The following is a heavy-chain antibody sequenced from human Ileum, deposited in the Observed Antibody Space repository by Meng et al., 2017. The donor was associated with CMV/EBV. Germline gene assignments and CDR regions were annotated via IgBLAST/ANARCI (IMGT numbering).Heavy chain of an antibody. Sequence: GESLKISCAASGFTFSSYWMSWVRQAPGKGLEWVANINQDGSEKYYVDSVKGRFTISRDNAKNSLYLQMNSLRDEDTAVYYCARGQSGFGDPPGFWGQGTLVTVSS. D-gene: IGHD3-10*01. V-gene: IGHV3-7*01. CDR3: ARGQSGFGDPPGF. J-gene: IGHJ4*02. CDR1: GFTFSSYW. CDR2: INQDGSEK.